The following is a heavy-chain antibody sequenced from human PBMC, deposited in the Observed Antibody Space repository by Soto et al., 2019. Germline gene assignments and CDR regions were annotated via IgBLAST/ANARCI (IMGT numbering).Heavy chain of an antibody. J-gene: IGHJ5*02. CDR2: INAGNGNT. Sequence: ASVQVCCQASGYTFTSYAMHWVRQAPGQRLEWMGWINAGNGNTKYSQKFQGRVTITRDTSASTAYMELSSLSSEDKAVYYCASIHILIWSGYLNGFDPWGQGTLVTVSS. V-gene: IGHV1-3*01. D-gene: IGHD3-3*01. CDR3: ASIHILIWSGYLNGFDP. CDR1: GYTFTSYA.